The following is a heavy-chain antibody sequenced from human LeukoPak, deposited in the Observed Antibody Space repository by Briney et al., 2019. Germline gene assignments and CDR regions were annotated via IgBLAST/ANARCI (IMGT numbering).Heavy chain of an antibody. CDR1: GFTFSSYI. CDR2: ISSSSSYI. J-gene: IGHJ4*02. Sequence: PGGSLRLSCAASGFTFSSYIMNWVRQAPGKGLEWVSSISSSSSYINYADVMKGRFTISRDNAKNSLCLQMNSLRAEDTAVYYCARDLRSYYYGSGSSMTPDYWGQGTLVTVSS. V-gene: IGHV3-21*01. CDR3: ARDLRSYYYGSGSSMTPDY. D-gene: IGHD3-10*01.